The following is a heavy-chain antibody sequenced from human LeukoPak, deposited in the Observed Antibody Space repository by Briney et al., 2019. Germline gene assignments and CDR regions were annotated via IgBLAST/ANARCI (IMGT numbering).Heavy chain of an antibody. CDR1: GDSVSSNSAA. Sequence: SQTLSLTCAISGDSVSSNSAAWNWIRQSPSRGLEWLGRTYYRSKWYNDYAVSVKSRITINPDTSKNQFSLQLNSVTPEDTAVYYCARSEPDYYDSSGYYLALDYWGQGTLVTVSS. CDR2: TYYRSKWYN. J-gene: IGHJ4*02. D-gene: IGHD3-22*01. CDR3: ARSEPDYYDSSGYYLALDY. V-gene: IGHV6-1*01.